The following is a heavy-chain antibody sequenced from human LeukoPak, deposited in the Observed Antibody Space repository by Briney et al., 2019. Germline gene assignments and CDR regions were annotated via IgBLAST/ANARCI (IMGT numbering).Heavy chain of an antibody. Sequence: QPGRSLRLSCAASGFTFSSYGMHWVRQAPGKGLEWVAVISYDRSNKYYADSVKGRFTISRDNSKNTLYLQMNSLRAEDTAVYYCAKIGGTTVGHWYFDLWGRGTLVTVSS. CDR3: AKIGGTTVGHWYFDL. V-gene: IGHV3-30*18. J-gene: IGHJ2*01. CDR1: GFTFSSYG. D-gene: IGHD1-7*01. CDR2: ISYDRSNK.